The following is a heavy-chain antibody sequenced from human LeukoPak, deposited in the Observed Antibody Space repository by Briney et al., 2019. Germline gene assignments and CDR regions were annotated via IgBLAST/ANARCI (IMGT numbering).Heavy chain of an antibody. J-gene: IGHJ4*02. CDR3: ARAYSGYEAFDY. D-gene: IGHD5-12*01. CDR1: GYTFPGYY. V-gene: IGHV1-2*02. CDR2: INPNSGGT. Sequence: ASVKVSCKASGYTFPGYYIHWVRQAPGQGLEWMGWINPNSGGTNYAQKFQGRVTMTRDTSITYMEVSRLRSDGTAVYYCARAYSGYEAFDYWGQGTLVTVSS.